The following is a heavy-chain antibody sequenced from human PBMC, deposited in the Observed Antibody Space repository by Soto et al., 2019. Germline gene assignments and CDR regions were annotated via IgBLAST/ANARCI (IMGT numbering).Heavy chain of an antibody. D-gene: IGHD3-10*01. CDR3: ARSTPGNPFDI. J-gene: IGHJ3*02. CDR1: GFTFSTYT. Sequence: EVQLVESGGGLVEPGGSLRLSCAASGFTFSTYTMNWVRQAPGKGLEWVSPISAGSRSIYYTDSLKGRSTVSRDNSKNSLYLQINSLKADDTAVYYCARSTPGNPFDIWGQGTMVTVSS. V-gene: IGHV3-21*01. CDR2: ISAGSRSI.